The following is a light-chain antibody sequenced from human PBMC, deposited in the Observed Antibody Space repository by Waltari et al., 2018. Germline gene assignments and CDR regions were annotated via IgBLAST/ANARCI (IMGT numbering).Light chain of an antibody. CDR2: AAS. J-gene: IGKJ5*01. CDR1: PGISNS. CDR3: LQHNSFPIT. V-gene: IGKV1-17*03. Sequence: DIQMTQSPSAMSASVGDRVTITCRASPGISNSLAWFQQKPGEVPKRLIYAASSLQSGVPSRFSGSGSGTEFTLTISSLQPEDFATYYCLQHNSFPITFGQGTRLDIK.